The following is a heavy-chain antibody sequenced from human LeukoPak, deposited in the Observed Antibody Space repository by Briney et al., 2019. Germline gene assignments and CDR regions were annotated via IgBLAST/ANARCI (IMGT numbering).Heavy chain of an antibody. Sequence: PGGSLRLSCAASGFTFSSYSMNWVRQAPGKGLEWVSSISSSSSYIYYADSLKGRFTISRDNAKNSLYLQMNSLRAEDTAVYYCARDGTVTTDYWGRGTLVTVSS. CDR3: ARDGTVTTDY. D-gene: IGHD4-17*01. CDR2: ISSSSSYI. J-gene: IGHJ4*02. CDR1: GFTFSSYS. V-gene: IGHV3-21*01.